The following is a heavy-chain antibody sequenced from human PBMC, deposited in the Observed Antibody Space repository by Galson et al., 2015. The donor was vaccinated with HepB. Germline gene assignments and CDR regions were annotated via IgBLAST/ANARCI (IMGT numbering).Heavy chain of an antibody. V-gene: IGHV6-1*01. Sequence: CAISGDSVSSNSAAWNWIRQSPSRGLEWLGRTYYRSKWYSDYAVSVKSRITINPDASKNQFSLQLNSVTPEDTAVYYCARAGYSSSWYEGEYYYGMDVWGQGTTVTVSS. J-gene: IGHJ6*02. CDR2: TYYRSKWYS. CDR1: GDSVSSNSAA. D-gene: IGHD6-13*01. CDR3: ARAGYSSSWYEGEYYYGMDV.